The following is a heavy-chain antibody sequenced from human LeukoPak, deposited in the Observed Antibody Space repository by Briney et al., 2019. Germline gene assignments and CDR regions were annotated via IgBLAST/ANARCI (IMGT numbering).Heavy chain of an antibody. Sequence: SETLSLTCTVSGGSIGSYYWSWIGQPAGKGLAWIGRIYTSGSTNYNPSLKSRVTMSVDASKNQFSLKLSSVTAADTAVYYCVGGVRLWEPYFDYWGQGALVTVSS. J-gene: IGHJ4*02. D-gene: IGHD3-16*01. CDR1: GGSIGSYY. CDR2: IYTSGST. CDR3: VGGVRLWEPYFDY. V-gene: IGHV4-4*07.